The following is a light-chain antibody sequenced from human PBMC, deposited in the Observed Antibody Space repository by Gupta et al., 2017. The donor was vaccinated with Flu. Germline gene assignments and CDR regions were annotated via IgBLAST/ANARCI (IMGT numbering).Light chain of an antibody. CDR3: ATWDDALSGGWV. J-gene: IGLJ3*02. CDR1: TSNIGRNY. V-gene: IGLV1-47*01. CDR2: RNN. Sequence: QSVLTQPPAASGTPGQRVTISCSGSTSNIGRNYVYWYQQFPRTAPKLLIYRNNQRPSGVPDRFSASESGTSASLAISGLRPEDEADYYCATWDDALSGGWVFGGGTKVTVL.